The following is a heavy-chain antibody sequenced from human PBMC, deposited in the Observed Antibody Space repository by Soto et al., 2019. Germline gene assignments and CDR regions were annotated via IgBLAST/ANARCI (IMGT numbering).Heavy chain of an antibody. V-gene: IGHV4-39*02. D-gene: IGHD6-19*01. CDR3: ARDYGIAVAGNWFDP. CDR1: GGSISSSNYY. Sequence: SETLSLTCTVSGGSISSSNYYWGWIRQPPGKGLEWVGSIHYSGSTHYSPSLTNRVTMSVDTSNNQFSLKLSSVTAADTAVYYCARDYGIAVAGNWFDPWGQGTLVTVSS. CDR2: IHYSGST. J-gene: IGHJ5*02.